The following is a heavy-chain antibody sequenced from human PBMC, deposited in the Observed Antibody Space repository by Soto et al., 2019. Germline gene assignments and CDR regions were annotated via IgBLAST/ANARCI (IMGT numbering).Heavy chain of an antibody. CDR2: MRSKANNYAT. V-gene: IGHV3-73*01. CDR1: GFTFSGSA. CDR3: TRLPDYGGNPYFDY. J-gene: IGHJ4*02. D-gene: IGHD4-17*01. Sequence: PVGSLRLSCAASGFTFSGSAMHWVRQGSGKGLEWVGRMRSKANNYATVYAASVEGRFTISRDDLKNTAYLLMNNLKTEDTAVYYCTRLPDYGGNPYFDYWGQGALVTVSS.